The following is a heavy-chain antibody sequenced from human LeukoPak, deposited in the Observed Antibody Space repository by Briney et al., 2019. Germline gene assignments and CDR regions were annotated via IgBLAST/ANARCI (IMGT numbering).Heavy chain of an antibody. J-gene: IGHJ4*02. Sequence: GGSLRLSCAASGFIFSSYGMHWVRQAPGKGLEWVAVISYDGSNKYYADSVKGRFTISRDNAKNTLYLQMNSLRAEDTAVYYCAREQRGYSYVDYWGQGTLVTVSS. CDR3: AREQRGYSYVDY. CDR2: ISYDGSNK. V-gene: IGHV3-30*03. D-gene: IGHD5-18*01. CDR1: GFIFSSYG.